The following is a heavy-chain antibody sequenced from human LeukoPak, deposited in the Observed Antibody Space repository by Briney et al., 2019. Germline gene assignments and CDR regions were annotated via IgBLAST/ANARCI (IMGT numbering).Heavy chain of an antibody. Sequence: GGSLRLSCAASGFTFSSHAMRWVRQAPGRGLEWVSAISGSTGSTNYADSVKGRFTISRDNSKNTLFLQMNSLRGEDTAVYYCAKEAGRVVPAAVDLWGRGTLVTVSS. CDR1: GFTFSSHA. V-gene: IGHV3-23*01. CDR2: ISGSTGST. D-gene: IGHD2-2*01. CDR3: AKEAGRVVPAAVDL. J-gene: IGHJ2*01.